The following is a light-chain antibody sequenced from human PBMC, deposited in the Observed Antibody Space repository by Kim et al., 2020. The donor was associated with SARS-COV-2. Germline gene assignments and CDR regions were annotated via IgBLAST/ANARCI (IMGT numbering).Light chain of an antibody. V-gene: IGKV3-11*01. J-gene: IGKJ1*01. CDR3: QQRSNWPL. Sequence: SLSPGDRATRSCRASQSVSSYLACDQQKPGQAPRLLIYAASNRATGIPARFSGSGSGTDFTLTISSLEPEDFAVYYCQQRSNWPLFGQGTKVDIK. CDR1: QSVSSY. CDR2: AAS.